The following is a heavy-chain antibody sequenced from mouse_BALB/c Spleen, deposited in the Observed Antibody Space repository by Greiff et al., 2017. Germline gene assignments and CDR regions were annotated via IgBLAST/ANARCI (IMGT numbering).Heavy chain of an antibody. J-gene: IGHJ3*01. CDR2: ISDGGSYT. V-gene: IGHV5-4*02. CDR1: GFTFSDYY. CDR3: ARSEGNYEWAY. Sequence: EVKLMESGGGLVKPGGSLKLSCAASGFTFSDYYMYWVRQTPEKRLEWVATISDGGSYTYYPDSVKGRFTISRDNAKNNLYLQMSSLKSEDTAMYYCARSEGNYEWAYWGQGTLVTVSA. D-gene: IGHD2-1*01.